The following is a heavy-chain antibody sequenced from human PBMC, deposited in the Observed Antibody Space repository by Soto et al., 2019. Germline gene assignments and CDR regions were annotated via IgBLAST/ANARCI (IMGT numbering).Heavy chain of an antibody. Sequence: GGSLRLSCAASGFTFSSYWMHWVRQAPGKGLVWVSRINSDGSSTSYADSVKGRFTISRDNAKNTLYLQMNSLRAEDTAVYYCARDSPLGYYYDSSGSTPEVYYYGMDVWGQGTTVTVSS. CDR1: GFTFSSYW. CDR2: INSDGSST. CDR3: ARDSPLGYYYDSSGSTPEVYYYGMDV. V-gene: IGHV3-74*01. J-gene: IGHJ6*02. D-gene: IGHD3-22*01.